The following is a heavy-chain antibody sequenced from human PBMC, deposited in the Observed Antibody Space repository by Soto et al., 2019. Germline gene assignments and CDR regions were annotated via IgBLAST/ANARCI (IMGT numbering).Heavy chain of an antibody. V-gene: IGHV1-18*01. D-gene: IGHD4-17*01. CDR1: GYTFTSYG. J-gene: IGHJ4*02. CDR3: PSCPPHYGDYGPFDY. CDR2: ISAYNGNT. Sequence: QVQLVQSGAEVKKPGASVKVSCKASGYTFTSYGISWVRQAPGQGLEWMGWISAYNGNTNYALKLQGRVTMTTDTSKNTAYMELTSLRSDDTAVYYCPSCPPHYGDYGPFDYCGQGTLVTVAS.